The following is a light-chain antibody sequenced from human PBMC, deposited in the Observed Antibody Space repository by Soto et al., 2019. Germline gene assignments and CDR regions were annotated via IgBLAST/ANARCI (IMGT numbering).Light chain of an antibody. V-gene: IGKV3-15*01. CDR2: GAS. CDR1: QSVKSN. CDR3: QQYNDWPPT. J-gene: IGKJ4*01. Sequence: EKVMTQSPAALSASPGERATLSCRASQSVKSNFAWYQQKPGQAPRLLLYGASTRATGIPARFIGSASGTEFNLAMSSLQSEDSAVYYFQQYNDWPPTFGGGTKVVIK.